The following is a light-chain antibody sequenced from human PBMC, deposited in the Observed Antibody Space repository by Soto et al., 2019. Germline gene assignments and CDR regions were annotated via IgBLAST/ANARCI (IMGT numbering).Light chain of an antibody. CDR1: SSNIGAGYD. Sequence: QSVLTQPPSVSGAPGQRVTISCTGSSSNIGAGYDVHWYQQLPGTAPKLLIYDNSNRPSGVPDRFSGSKSGTPASLAITGLQAEDEADYYCQSYDSSLSGSGVFGGGTKLTVL. V-gene: IGLV1-40*01. CDR3: QSYDSSLSGSGV. CDR2: DNS. J-gene: IGLJ3*02.